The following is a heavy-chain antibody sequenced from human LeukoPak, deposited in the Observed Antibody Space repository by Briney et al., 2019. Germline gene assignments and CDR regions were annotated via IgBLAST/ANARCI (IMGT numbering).Heavy chain of an antibody. Sequence: SETLSLTCTVSGGSISSSSYYWGWIRQPPGKGLEWIGSIYYSGSTYYNPSLKSRVTMSADTSKNQFSLKLSSVTAADTAVYYCASLSGYSYGYLDYWGQGTLVTVSS. D-gene: IGHD5-18*01. CDR2: IYYSGST. CDR1: GGSISSSSYY. CDR3: ASLSGYSYGYLDY. V-gene: IGHV4-39*07. J-gene: IGHJ4*02.